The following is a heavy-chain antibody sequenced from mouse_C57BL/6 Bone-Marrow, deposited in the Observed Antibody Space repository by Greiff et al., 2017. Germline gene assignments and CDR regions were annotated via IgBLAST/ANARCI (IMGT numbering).Heavy chain of an antibody. V-gene: IGHV1-81*01. CDR3: ARRPYAMDY. CDR2: IYPRSGNT. CDR1: GYTFTSYG. Sequence: VQLQQSGAELARPGASVKLSCKASGYTFTSYGISWVKQRTGQGLEWIGEIYPRSGNTYYNEKFKGKATLTADKSSSTAYMELRSLTSDDSAVYFGARRPYAMDYWGQGTSVTVSS. J-gene: IGHJ4*01.